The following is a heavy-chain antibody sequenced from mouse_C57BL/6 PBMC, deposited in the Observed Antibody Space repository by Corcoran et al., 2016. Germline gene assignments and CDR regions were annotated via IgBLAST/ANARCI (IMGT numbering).Heavy chain of an antibody. Sequence: EVQLQQSGPVLVKPGASVKMSCKASGYTFTDYYLNGVKQSHGKSLEWIGVIDPYNGGTSYTQKCKGKATLTVDKSSSTAYMELNSLTSEDSAVYYCARDATTKFAYGGQGTLVTVSA. J-gene: IGHJ3*01. D-gene: IGHD1-1*01. CDR3: ARDATTKFAY. CDR1: GYTFTDYY. CDR2: IDPYNGGT. V-gene: IGHV1-19*01.